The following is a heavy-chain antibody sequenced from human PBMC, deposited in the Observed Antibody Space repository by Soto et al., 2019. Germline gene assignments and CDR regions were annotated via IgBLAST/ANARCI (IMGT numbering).Heavy chain of an antibody. CDR3: ASLAPDYRIDY. D-gene: IGHD4-17*01. V-gene: IGHV4-39*01. CDR2: IYYSGST. Sequence: QLQLQESGPGLVKPSETLSLTCTVSGGSISSSSYYWGWIRQPPGKGLEWIGSIYYSGSTYYNPSLKSRVTISVDTSKNQFSLKLSSVTAADTAVYYCASLAPDYRIDYWGQGTLVTVSS. CDR1: GGSISSSSYY. J-gene: IGHJ4*02.